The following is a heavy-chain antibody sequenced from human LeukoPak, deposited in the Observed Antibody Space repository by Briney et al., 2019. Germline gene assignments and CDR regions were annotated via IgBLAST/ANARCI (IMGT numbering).Heavy chain of an antibody. CDR1: GFTFSSYG. V-gene: IGHV3-30*18. CDR3: AKGTWAAAGTSFDY. J-gene: IGHJ4*02. CDR2: ISYDGSNK. Sequence: GGSLRLSYAASGFTFSSYGMHWVRQAPGKGLEWVAVISYDGSNKYYADSVKGRFTISRDNSKNTLYLQMNSLRAEDTAVYYCAKGTWAAAGTSFDYWGQGTLVTVSS. D-gene: IGHD6-13*01.